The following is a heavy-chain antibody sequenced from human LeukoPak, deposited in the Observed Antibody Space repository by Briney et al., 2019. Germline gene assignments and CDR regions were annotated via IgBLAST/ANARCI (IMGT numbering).Heavy chain of an antibody. V-gene: IGHV3-53*04. Sequence: PGGSLRLSCAASGFAFSSYEMHWVRQAPGEGLEWVSVIYSGGSTYYADSVKGRFTISRHNSKNTLYLQMNSLRAEDTAVYYCARAMVGYDFWSGYYTDHSYYFDYWGQGTLVTVSS. CDR3: ARAMVGYDFWSGYYTDHSYYFDY. CDR1: GFAFSSYE. D-gene: IGHD3-3*01. CDR2: IYSGGST. J-gene: IGHJ4*02.